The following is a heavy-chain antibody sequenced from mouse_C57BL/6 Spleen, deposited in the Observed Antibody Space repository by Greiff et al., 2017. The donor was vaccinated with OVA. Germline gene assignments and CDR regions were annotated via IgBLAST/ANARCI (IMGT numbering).Heavy chain of an antibody. Sequence: EVNVVESGGGLVKPGGSLKLSCAASGFTFSSYAMSWVRQTPEKRLEWVATISDGGSYTYYTDNVKGRFTISRDNAKNNLYLQMSHLKSEDTAMYYCARDWDYGSSYAFDCWGQGTTLTVSS. J-gene: IGHJ2*01. D-gene: IGHD1-1*01. CDR3: ARDWDYGSSYAFDC. V-gene: IGHV5-4*01. CDR2: ISDGGSYT. CDR1: GFTFSSYA.